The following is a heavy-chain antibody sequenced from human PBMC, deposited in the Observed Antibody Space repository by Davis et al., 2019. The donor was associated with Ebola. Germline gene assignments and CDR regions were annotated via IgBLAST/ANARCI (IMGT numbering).Heavy chain of an antibody. D-gene: IGHD5-18*01. J-gene: IGHJ4*02. V-gene: IGHV3-23*01. CDR3: ARGGGYPKFYFDY. Sequence: PGGSLRLSCADSVITFSSYAMTWVRQAPGKGLEWVSAISGSGGTTYYAGSVKGRFTISRDNAKNSLYLQMNSLRDEDTAVYYCARGGGYPKFYFDYWGQGTLVTVSS. CDR1: VITFSSYA. CDR2: ISGSGGTT.